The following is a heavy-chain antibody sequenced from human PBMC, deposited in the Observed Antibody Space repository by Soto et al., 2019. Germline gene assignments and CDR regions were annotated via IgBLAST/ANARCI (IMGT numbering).Heavy chain of an antibody. CDR2: ISWNGGST. J-gene: IGHJ3*02. Sequence: AGGSLRLSCAASGFTFDDYGMSWVRQAPGKGLEWVSAISWNGGSTGYGDSVKGRFTISRDNAKNSLYLQMNSLRAEDTALYHCARGKLSSARENAFDIWGQGTMVTVSS. D-gene: IGHD1-7*01. V-gene: IGHV3-20*01. CDR1: GFTFDDYG. CDR3: ARGKLSSARENAFDI.